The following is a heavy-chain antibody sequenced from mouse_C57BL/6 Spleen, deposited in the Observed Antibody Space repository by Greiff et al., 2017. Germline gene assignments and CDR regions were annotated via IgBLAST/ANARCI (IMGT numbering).Heavy chain of an antibody. J-gene: IGHJ3*01. CDR2: IWSGGST. D-gene: IGHD4-1*01. V-gene: IGHV2-2*01. Sequence: QVQLQQSGPGLVQPSQSLSITCTVSGFSLTSYGVHWVRQSPGQGLEWLGVIWSGGSTDYNAAFISRLSISKDNSKSQVFFKMNSLQADDTAIYYCATSLANWDGVFAYWGQGTLVTVSA. CDR1: GFSLTSYG. CDR3: ATSLANWDGVFAY.